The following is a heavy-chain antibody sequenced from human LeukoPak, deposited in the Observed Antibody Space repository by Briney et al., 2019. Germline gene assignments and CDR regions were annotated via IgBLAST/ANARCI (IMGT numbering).Heavy chain of an antibody. V-gene: IGHV4-39*07. J-gene: IGHJ4*02. Sequence: SETLSLTCTVSGGSISSSSYYWGWIRQPPGKGLEWIGSIYYSGSTYYNPSLKSRVTISVDTSKNQFSLKLSSVTAADTAVYYCARPLAPAAGRRAGMMGDWGQGTLVTVSS. CDR3: ARPLAPAAGRRAGMMGD. CDR2: IYYSGST. CDR1: GGSISSSSYY. D-gene: IGHD6-13*01.